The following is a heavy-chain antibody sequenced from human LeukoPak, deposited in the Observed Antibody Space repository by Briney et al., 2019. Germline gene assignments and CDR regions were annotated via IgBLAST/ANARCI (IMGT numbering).Heavy chain of an antibody. J-gene: IGHJ4*02. Sequence: SETLSLTCTVAGGSISSFYWSWFRQSPGKGLEGMGYIFNSGSTNYNPSLKSRVTISVDKSKHQFCLKLTSVTAADTAVYYCARVYSSSWYFDYWGQGTLVTVSS. CDR2: IFNSGST. CDR1: GGSISSFY. D-gene: IGHD6-13*01. V-gene: IGHV4-59*12. CDR3: ARVYSSSWYFDY.